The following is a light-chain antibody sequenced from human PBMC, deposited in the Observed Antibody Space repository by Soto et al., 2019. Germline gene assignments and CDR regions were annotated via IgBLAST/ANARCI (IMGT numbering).Light chain of an antibody. V-gene: IGKV1-5*01. CDR1: QSIRSW. Sequence: DIQMTQSPSTLSASVGDRVTITCRASQSIRSWLAWYQQKPGKAPKLLIYDASSLESGVPSRFSGSGSGTEFTLTISSLQPDDFATYYCQQYNSYSPSFGKGTNVEIK. CDR3: QQYNSYSPS. CDR2: DAS. J-gene: IGKJ1*01.